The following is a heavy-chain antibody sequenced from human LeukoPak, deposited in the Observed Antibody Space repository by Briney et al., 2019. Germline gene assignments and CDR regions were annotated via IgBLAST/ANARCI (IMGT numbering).Heavy chain of an antibody. V-gene: IGHV3-21*01. Sequence: GGSLRLSCAASGFTLSSYSMNRVRQTPGKGLQWVSSINSSSSYIYYAHSVMGRFTISSDNATNSLSLQMNSLRAEGTAVYYFARELAATNYLGGHCSGDYWGQGTLVTVSS. CDR2: INSSSSYI. CDR3: ARELAATNYLGGHCSGDY. J-gene: IGHJ4*02. D-gene: IGHD2-21*02. CDR1: GFTLSSYS.